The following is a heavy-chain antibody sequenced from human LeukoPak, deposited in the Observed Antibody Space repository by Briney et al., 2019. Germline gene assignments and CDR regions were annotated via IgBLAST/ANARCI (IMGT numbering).Heavy chain of an antibody. D-gene: IGHD4-23*01. CDR3: ARYLDYGGNSRVFQH. J-gene: IGHJ1*01. CDR1: GGSLSAYY. V-gene: IGHV4-34*01. Sequence: SETLSLTCAVYGGSLSAYYWTWIRQPPGKGLEWIGEINYGGSTNYNPSLKSRVTISIDTSKNQFSLKLSSVTAADTAIYYCARYLDYGGNSRVFQHWGQGTLVTVSS. CDR2: INYGGST.